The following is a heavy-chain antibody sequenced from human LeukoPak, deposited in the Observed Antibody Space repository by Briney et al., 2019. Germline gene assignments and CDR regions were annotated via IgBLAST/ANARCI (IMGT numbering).Heavy chain of an antibody. CDR2: IYASGNT. J-gene: IGHJ4*02. Sequence: SETLSLTCTVSGGSISSYYWSWVRQPAGKGLEWIGRIYASGNTNYNPSLEGRVTMTVDTSKNQFSLNLSSVTAADTAVYYCARGRGSSWYYFDSWGQGTLVTVSS. CDR3: ARGRGSSWYYFDS. CDR1: GGSISSYY. V-gene: IGHV4-4*07. D-gene: IGHD6-13*01.